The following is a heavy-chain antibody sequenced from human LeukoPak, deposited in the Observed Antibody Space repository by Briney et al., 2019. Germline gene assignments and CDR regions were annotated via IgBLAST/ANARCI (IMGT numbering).Heavy chain of an antibody. Sequence: GGSLRPSCAASGFTFSGYSINWVRQAPGKGLEWVSYISSSGSTIYYADSVKGRFTISRDNAKNSLYLQMNSLRDEDTAVYYCARDAGDRGGFDYWGQGTLVTVSS. V-gene: IGHV3-48*02. CDR1: GFTFSGYS. CDR3: ARDAGDRGGFDY. CDR2: ISSSGSTI. D-gene: IGHD7-27*01. J-gene: IGHJ4*02.